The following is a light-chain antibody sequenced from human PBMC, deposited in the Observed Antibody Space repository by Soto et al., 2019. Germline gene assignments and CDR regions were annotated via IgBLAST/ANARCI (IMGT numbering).Light chain of an antibody. V-gene: IGLV1-47*01. CDR2: XXX. CDR1: SANIGNNY. Sequence: QSVLTQPPSASGTPGQRVTISCSGRSANIGNNYVCWYQQLPGTAPKLLIXXXXXXTSGVPDRFSGSKSGTSASLAISGLRSEDEADYYCVSWDDSLSGLVFGTGTKVTVL. CDR3: VSWDDSLSGLV. J-gene: IGLJ1*01.